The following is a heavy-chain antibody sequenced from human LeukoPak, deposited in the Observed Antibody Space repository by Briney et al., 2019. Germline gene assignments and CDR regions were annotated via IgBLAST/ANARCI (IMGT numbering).Heavy chain of an antibody. Sequence: PGGSPRLSCAASGFTFNTYWMSWLRQAPGKGLEWVANIKHDGSEKYYVDSVKGRFTISRDNAQNSLYLQMSSLRAEDTAVYYCARYTFLGGAYYNYYFDYWGQGTLVTVSS. V-gene: IGHV3-7*01. CDR2: IKHDGSEK. D-gene: IGHD1-26*01. CDR1: GFTFNTYW. CDR3: ARYTFLGGAYYNYYFDY. J-gene: IGHJ4*02.